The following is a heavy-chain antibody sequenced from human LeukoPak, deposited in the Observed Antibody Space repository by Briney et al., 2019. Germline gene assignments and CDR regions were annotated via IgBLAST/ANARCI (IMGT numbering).Heavy chain of an antibody. V-gene: IGHV4-31*03. Sequence: PSETLSLTCTVSGGSISSGGYYWSWIRQHPGKGLEWIGYIYYSGSTYYNPSLKSRVTISVDTSKNQFSLKLSSVTAADTAVYYCARDAPPPFWSGYFDYRGQGTLVTVSS. CDR1: GGSISSGGYY. D-gene: IGHD3-3*01. CDR3: ARDAPPPFWSGYFDY. J-gene: IGHJ4*02. CDR2: IYYSGST.